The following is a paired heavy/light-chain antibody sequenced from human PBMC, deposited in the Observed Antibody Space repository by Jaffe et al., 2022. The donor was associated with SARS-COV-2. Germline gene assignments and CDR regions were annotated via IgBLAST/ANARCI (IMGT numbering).Light chain of an antibody. J-gene: IGKJ2*01. Sequence: AIQMTQSPSSLSASVGDRVTITCRASQGIRNDLGWYQQKPGKAPKLLIYAASTLQSGVPSRFSGSGFATDFSLTISSLQPEDFATYYCLQDFNYPYTFGQGTRLEIK. CDR2: AAS. CDR1: QGIRND. V-gene: IGKV1-6*01. CDR3: LQDFNYPYT.
Heavy chain of an antibody. V-gene: IGHV3-23*01. Sequence: EVQLLESGGGLVQPGGSLRLSCAASGFTFGSYAMIWVLQAPGKGLEWVSVISGSGYPTYADSVKGRFTVSRDNSKNTLYLQMNSLRAEDTAVYYCARRGNLFDYWGQGTLVTVSS. CDR1: GFTFGSYA. CDR3: ARRGNLFDY. J-gene: IGHJ4*02. D-gene: IGHD3-10*01. CDR2: ISGSGYP.